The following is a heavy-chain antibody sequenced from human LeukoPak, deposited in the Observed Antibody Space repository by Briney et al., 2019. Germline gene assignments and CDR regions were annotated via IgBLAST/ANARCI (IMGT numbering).Heavy chain of an antibody. CDR3: ARDLVESYCCAFDI. D-gene: IGHD1-26*01. CDR1: GFTVSSNY. Sequence: PGGSLRLSCAASGFTVSSNYMSWVRQAPGKGLEWVSVIYSGGSTYYADSVKGRFTISRDNSTNTLYLQMNSLRAEDTAVHYCARDLVESYCCAFDIWAKGQWSPSLQ. J-gene: IGHJ3*02. V-gene: IGHV3-66*02. CDR2: IYSGGST.